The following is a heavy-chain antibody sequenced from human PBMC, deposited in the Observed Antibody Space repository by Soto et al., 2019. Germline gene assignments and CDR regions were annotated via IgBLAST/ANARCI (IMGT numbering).Heavy chain of an antibody. Sequence: PGGSLRLSCAASGFTFSSYDMNWVRQAPGKGLEWVSSISSSSSPIYYADSVKRRFTISRGNAKNSLYLHMNSLRDEDTAVYYCARDYGDYHLDYWGQGTLVTVSS. V-gene: IGHV3-48*02. CDR2: ISSSSSPI. CDR1: GFTFSSYD. D-gene: IGHD4-17*01. J-gene: IGHJ4*02. CDR3: ARDYGDYHLDY.